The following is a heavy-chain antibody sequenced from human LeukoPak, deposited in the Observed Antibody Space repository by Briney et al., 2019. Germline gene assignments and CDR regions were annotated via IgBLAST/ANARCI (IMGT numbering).Heavy chain of an antibody. V-gene: IGHV4-31*03. CDR2: IYYSGST. Sequence: PSQTLSLTCTVSGGSISSGGYYWSWIRQHPGKGLEWIGYIYYSGSTYYNPSLQSRLTMSVDTSKKQVSLRLRSVTAADTALYFCASRGRLVVETAIFAWGQGIRVTVSS. J-gene: IGHJ5*02. CDR3: ASRGRLVVETAIFA. CDR1: GGSISSGGYY. D-gene: IGHD2-21*02.